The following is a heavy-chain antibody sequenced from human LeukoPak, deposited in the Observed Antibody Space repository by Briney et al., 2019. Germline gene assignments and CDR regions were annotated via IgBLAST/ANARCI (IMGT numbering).Heavy chain of an antibody. CDR3: ARDYGGNSYYYGMDV. Sequence: GASVKVSCKASGYTFTNYYMHWVRQAPGQGLEWMGIINPSGGSTSYVKKFQGRVTMTRDTSTSTVYMELSSLRSEDTAVYYCARDYGGNSYYYGMDVWGQGTTVTVSS. D-gene: IGHD4-23*01. J-gene: IGHJ6*02. CDR2: INPSGGST. V-gene: IGHV1-46*01. CDR1: GYTFTNYY.